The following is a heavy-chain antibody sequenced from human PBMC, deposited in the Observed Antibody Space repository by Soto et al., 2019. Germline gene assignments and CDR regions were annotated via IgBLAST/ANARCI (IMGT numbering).Heavy chain of an antibody. D-gene: IGHD3-10*02. CDR1: GGSFSGYY. CDR2: IYYSGST. V-gene: IGHV4-34*09. Sequence: PSETLSLTCAVYGGSFSGYYWSWIRQPPGKGLDWIGYIYYSGSTYYNPSLKSRVTISVETSKNQFSLKLSSVTAADTAVYYCAGSVYVSLFFNYWGQGTLVTVSS. CDR3: AGSVYVSLFFNY. J-gene: IGHJ4*02.